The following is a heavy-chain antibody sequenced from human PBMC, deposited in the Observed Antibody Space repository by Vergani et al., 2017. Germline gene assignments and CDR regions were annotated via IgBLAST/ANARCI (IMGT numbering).Heavy chain of an antibody. CDR1: GFTFSSYA. Sequence: EVQLLESGGGLVQPGGSLRLSCAASGFTFSSYAMSWVRQAPGKGLEWASAISGSGGSTYYADSVKGRFTISRDNSKNTLYLQMNSLRAEDTAVYYCAKPMGSCYYYVSKAAITYWGQGTLVTVSS. V-gene: IGHV3-23*01. CDR3: AKPMGSCYYYVSKAAITY. D-gene: IGHD3-22*01. J-gene: IGHJ4*02. CDR2: ISGSGGST.